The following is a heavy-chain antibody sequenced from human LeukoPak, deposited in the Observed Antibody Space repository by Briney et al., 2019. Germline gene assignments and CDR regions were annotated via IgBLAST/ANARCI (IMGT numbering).Heavy chain of an antibody. CDR3: AREMSVGATSFDY. Sequence: ASVKVSCKVSGYTLTELSMHWVRQAPGKGLEWMGWINPNSGGTNYAQKFQGRVTMTRDTSISTAYMELSRLRSDDTAVYYCAREMSVGATSFDYWGQGTLVTVSS. J-gene: IGHJ4*02. CDR2: INPNSGGT. V-gene: IGHV1-2*02. D-gene: IGHD1-26*01. CDR1: GYTLTELS.